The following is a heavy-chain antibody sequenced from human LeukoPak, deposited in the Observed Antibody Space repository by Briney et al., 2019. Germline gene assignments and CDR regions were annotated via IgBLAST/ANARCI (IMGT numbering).Heavy chain of an antibody. Sequence: GGSLRLSCAAAGFTFGDYYMTWIRQAPGKGLEWVSYISSRSGSSIYYGDSVKGRFTVSRDNAKNSLYLQLNSLRGEDTAVYYCARVGYSGSPGDYWGQGTLVTVSS. J-gene: IGHJ4*02. CDR1: GFTFGDYY. CDR3: ARVGYSGSPGDY. CDR2: ISSRSGSSI. D-gene: IGHD1-26*01. V-gene: IGHV3-11*04.